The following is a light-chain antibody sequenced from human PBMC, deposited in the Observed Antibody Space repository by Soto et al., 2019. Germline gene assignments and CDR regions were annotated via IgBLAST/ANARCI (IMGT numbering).Light chain of an antibody. J-gene: IGKJ2*01. CDR3: QQHYTTPFT. CDR2: WTS. Sequence: DMVMTQSPDSLAXSLGXXXTXXXXSXQSVXKSSNNKNYLAWYQQKPGQPPKLLIYWTSTRESGVPDRFSGSGSETDFTLTISSLQAEDVAVYYCQQHYTTPFTFGQGTKLEIK. V-gene: IGKV4-1*01. CDR1: QSVXKSSNNKNY.